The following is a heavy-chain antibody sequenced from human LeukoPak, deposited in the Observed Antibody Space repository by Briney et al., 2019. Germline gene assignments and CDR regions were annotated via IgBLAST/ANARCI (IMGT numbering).Heavy chain of an antibody. CDR3: ARSPPYGSGSYCPFDY. V-gene: IGHV1-69*04. Sequence: SVKVSCKAAGATFGSYAISCVRQAPGQGLEWRGRIIPILGIANYAQTFHGRVTTTAHKSTSTANMELSSLRSQDPAGYYFARSPPYGSGSYCPFDYWGQGTLVTVSS. J-gene: IGHJ4*02. CDR1: GATFGSYA. D-gene: IGHD3-10*01. CDR2: IIPILGIA.